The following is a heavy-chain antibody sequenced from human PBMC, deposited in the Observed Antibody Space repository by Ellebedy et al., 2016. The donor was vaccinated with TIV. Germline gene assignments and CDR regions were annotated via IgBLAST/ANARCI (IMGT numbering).Heavy chain of an antibody. J-gene: IGHJ5*02. Sequence: GESLKISCAASGFTVSSNYMSWVRRAPGQGLGWVSVIYGGGNTDYAEHVEGRFTISRDNSKNTVYLQMNSLRAEDTAVYYCVRHDSKQNIEYWFDPWGQGTPVTVSS. CDR2: IYGGGNT. CDR3: VRHDSKQNIEYWFDP. CDR1: GFTVSSNY. V-gene: IGHV3-53*01. D-gene: IGHD2/OR15-2a*01.